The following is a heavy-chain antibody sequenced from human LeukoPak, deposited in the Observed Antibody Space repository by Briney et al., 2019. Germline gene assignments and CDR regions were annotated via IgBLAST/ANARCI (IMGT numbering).Heavy chain of an antibody. CDR2: ISGSGGGT. V-gene: IGHV3-23*01. Sequence: GGSLRLSCAVSGITLSNYGMSWVRQAPGKGLEWVAGISGSGGGTNYADSVRGRFTIYGDSAKNSLYLQMNSLRVEDTAVYYCARDHNYAFDNWGQGTLVTVSS. CDR3: ARDHNYAFDN. D-gene: IGHD1-1*01. J-gene: IGHJ4*02. CDR1: GITLSNYG.